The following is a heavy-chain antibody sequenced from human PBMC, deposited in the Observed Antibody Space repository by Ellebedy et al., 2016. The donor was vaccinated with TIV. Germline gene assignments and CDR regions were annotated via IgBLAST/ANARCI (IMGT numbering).Heavy chain of an antibody. J-gene: IGHJ2*01. CDR1: GFTFSNYN. CDR2: IRSTSSDK. Sequence: GESPKISCVASGFTFSNYNMNWVCQPPGKGLECVSSIRSTSSDKYYAESVKGRFTISRDNAQNSLFLQMNSLRSEDTALYYCAADWSALSWRYFDLWGRGTLVTVSS. CDR3: AADWSALSWRYFDL. V-gene: IGHV3-21*04.